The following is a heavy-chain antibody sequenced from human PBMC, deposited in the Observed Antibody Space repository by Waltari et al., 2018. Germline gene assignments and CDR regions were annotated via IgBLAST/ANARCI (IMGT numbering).Heavy chain of an antibody. V-gene: IGHV4-34*01. CDR3: ARVPEMATNAFDI. CDR1: GGSFRGYY. J-gene: IGHJ3*02. Sequence: QVQLQQRGAGLLKPSETLSLTCAVYGGSFRGYYWIWIRKPPGKGLEWIGEINHSGSTNYNPSLKSRVTISVDTSKNQFSLKLSSVTAADTAVYYCARVPEMATNAFDIWGQGTMVTVSS. CDR2: INHSGST. D-gene: IGHD5-12*01.